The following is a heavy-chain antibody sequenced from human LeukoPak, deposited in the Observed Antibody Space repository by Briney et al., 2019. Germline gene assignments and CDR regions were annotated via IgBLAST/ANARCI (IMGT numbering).Heavy chain of an antibody. CDR3: AKDLYTVPGACDY. CDR1: GFTFSSYA. D-gene: IGHD6-19*01. CDR2: VSGSGDST. J-gene: IGHJ4*02. V-gene: IGHV3-23*01. Sequence: GGSLRLSCAASGFTFSSYAMNWVRQAPGKGLEWVSGVSGSGDSTYYTDSVKGRFTISRDTSRNTMYLQMNSLRVEDTAIYYCAKDLYTVPGACDYWGRGTLVTVSS.